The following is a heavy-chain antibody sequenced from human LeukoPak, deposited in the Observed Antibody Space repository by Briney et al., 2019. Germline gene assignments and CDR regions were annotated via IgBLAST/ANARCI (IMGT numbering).Heavy chain of an antibody. CDR1: GYSFPSFW. Sequence: GESLKISCRGSGYSFPSFWIGWVRQIPGRGLELMGIIYPGDSDTKYSPSFQGQVTISADRSISTTYLQWSSLKASDTAMYYCARQVAAAARSFDYWGQGTLVTVSS. D-gene: IGHD2-15*01. J-gene: IGHJ4*02. CDR2: IYPGDSDT. CDR3: ARQVAAAARSFDY. V-gene: IGHV5-51*01.